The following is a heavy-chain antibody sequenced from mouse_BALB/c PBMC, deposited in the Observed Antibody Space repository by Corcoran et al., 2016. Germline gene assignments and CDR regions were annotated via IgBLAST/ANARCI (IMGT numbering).Heavy chain of an antibody. D-gene: IGHD2-3*01. CDR2: INTNTGET. Sequence: QIQLVQSGPELKKTGETVKISGRASGYTFTKYGINWVKQAPGKGIKWMGWINTNTGETTYADDFKGRFAFSLEISASTAYLQINNLKNEDTATYFCTDGSYYYGLDYWGQGTSVTVSS. CDR1: GYTFTKYG. CDR3: TDGSYYYGLDY. V-gene: IGHV9-3-1*01. J-gene: IGHJ4*01.